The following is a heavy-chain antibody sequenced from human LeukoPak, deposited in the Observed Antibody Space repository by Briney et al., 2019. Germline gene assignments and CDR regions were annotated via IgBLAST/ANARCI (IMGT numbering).Heavy chain of an antibody. CDR2: IYTSGST. Sequence: SETLSLTCTVSGGSISSGSYYWSWIRQPAGQGLEWIGRIYTSGSTNYNPSLKSRVTISVDTSKNQFSLKLSSVTAADTSVYYCARDNVDTAMVFDYWGQGTLVTVSS. CDR1: GGSISSGSYY. D-gene: IGHD5-18*01. V-gene: IGHV4-61*02. J-gene: IGHJ4*02. CDR3: ARDNVDTAMVFDY.